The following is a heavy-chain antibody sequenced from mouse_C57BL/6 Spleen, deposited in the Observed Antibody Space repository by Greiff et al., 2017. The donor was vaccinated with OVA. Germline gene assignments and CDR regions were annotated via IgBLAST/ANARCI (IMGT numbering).Heavy chain of an antibody. CDR1: GYTFTEYT. Sequence: QVQLQQSGAELVTPGASVKLSCKASGYTFTEYTIHWVKQRSGQGLEWIGWFYPGSGSIKYNEKFKDKATLTADKSSSTVYMELSRLTSEDSAVYFCARHEEGGYGSSPAWFAYWGQGTLVTVSA. CDR3: ARHEEGGYGSSPAWFAY. J-gene: IGHJ3*01. CDR2: FYPGSGSI. V-gene: IGHV1-62-2*01. D-gene: IGHD1-1*01.